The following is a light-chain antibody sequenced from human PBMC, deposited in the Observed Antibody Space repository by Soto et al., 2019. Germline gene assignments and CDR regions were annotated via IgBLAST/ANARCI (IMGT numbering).Light chain of an antibody. Sequence: LSASSLSSFLLDVITITGRVSQSISSYLNWYQQKPGKVPKLLIYSASSLQSGVPSRFSGSGSGTDFTLTISSLQPEDVATYYCQQSYSTPVTFGQGTKVDIK. V-gene: IGKV1-39*01. CDR3: QQSYSTPVT. CDR1: QSISSY. J-gene: IGKJ1*01. CDR2: SAS.